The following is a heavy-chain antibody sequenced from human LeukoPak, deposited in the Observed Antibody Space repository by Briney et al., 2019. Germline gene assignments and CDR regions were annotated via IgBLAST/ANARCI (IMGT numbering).Heavy chain of an antibody. J-gene: IGHJ4*02. CDR2: IIGNGGGI. CDR1: GFTFGDYP. V-gene: IGHV3-23*01. CDR3: AKDRIPDGKYSIDL. Sequence: GGSLRLSCTASGFTFGDYPMSWVRQAPGKGLEWVSVIIGNGGGIHYADSVKGRFTISRDNSKNTLYLQMNSLRAEDTAVYYCAKDRIPDGKYSIDLWGQGTLVTVSS. D-gene: IGHD5-24*01.